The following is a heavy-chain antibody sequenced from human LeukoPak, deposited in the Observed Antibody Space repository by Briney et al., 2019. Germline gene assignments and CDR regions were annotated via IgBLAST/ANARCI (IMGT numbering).Heavy chain of an antibody. CDR3: ARGGDYDILTGYFGY. D-gene: IGHD3-9*01. J-gene: IGHJ4*02. Sequence: GGSLRLSCAASGFTFSSYSMNWVRQAPGKGLEWVSSISSSSSYIYHADSVKGRFTISRDDAKNSLYLQMNSLRAEDTAVYYCARGGDYDILTGYFGYWGQGTLVTVSS. CDR2: ISSSSSYI. CDR1: GFTFSSYS. V-gene: IGHV3-21*01.